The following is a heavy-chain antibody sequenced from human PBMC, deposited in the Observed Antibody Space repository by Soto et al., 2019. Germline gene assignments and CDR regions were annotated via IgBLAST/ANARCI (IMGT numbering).Heavy chain of an antibody. Sequence: EVQLVESGGGLVKPGGSLRLSCAASGFTFSSYSMNWVRQAPGKGLEWVSSISSSSSYIYYADLVKGRFTISRDNAKNSLYLQMNSLRAEDTAVYYCARAAAAGNGAFVYWGQGTLVTVSS. J-gene: IGHJ4*02. V-gene: IGHV3-21*01. CDR2: ISSSSSYI. CDR1: GFTFSSYS. CDR3: ARAAAAGNGAFVY. D-gene: IGHD6-13*01.